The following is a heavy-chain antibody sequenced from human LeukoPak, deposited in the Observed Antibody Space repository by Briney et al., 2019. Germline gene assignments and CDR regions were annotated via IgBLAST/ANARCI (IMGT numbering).Heavy chain of an antibody. J-gene: IGHJ4*02. CDR2: IKDDGSEK. D-gene: IGHD3-10*01. V-gene: IGHV3-7*03. CDR3: ARDTARNYGSAHDY. CDR1: GFTFSSYW. Sequence: AGGSLRLSCAASGFTFSSYWMSWVRQAPGKGLEWVAYIKDDGSEKYYVDYVKGRFTISRDNAKSSLYLQMNSLRDEDTAVYHCARDTARNYGSAHDYWGQGTLVTVSS.